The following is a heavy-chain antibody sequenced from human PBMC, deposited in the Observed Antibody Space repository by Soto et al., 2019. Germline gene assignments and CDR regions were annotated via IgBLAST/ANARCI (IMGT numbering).Heavy chain of an antibody. V-gene: IGHV3-33*01. CDR2: IWYDGSNK. Sequence: GGSPRLSCAASGFTFSSYGMHWVRQAPGKGLEWVAVIWYDGSNKYYADSVKGRFTISRDNSKNTLYLQMNSLRAEDTAVYYCARDSDYTNAFDIWGQGTMVTVSS. D-gene: IGHD4-4*01. CDR1: GFTFSSYG. CDR3: ARDSDYTNAFDI. J-gene: IGHJ3*02.